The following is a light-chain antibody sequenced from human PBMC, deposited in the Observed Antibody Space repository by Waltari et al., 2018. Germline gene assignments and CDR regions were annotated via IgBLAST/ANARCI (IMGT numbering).Light chain of an antibody. CDR2: GNS. J-gene: IGLJ2*01. CDR3: QSYLSGPPDVV. Sequence: QSVLTQPPSVSGAPGQRITISCTGSRSNIGAGYDVHWYQQLPGTAPKILIYGNSNRPSGVPDRFSGSKSGTSASLAITGLQAEDEADYYCQSYLSGPPDVVFGGGTKLTVV. CDR1: RSNIGAGYD. V-gene: IGLV1-40*01.